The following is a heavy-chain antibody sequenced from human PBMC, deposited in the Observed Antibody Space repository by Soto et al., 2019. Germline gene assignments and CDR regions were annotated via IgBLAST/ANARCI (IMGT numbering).Heavy chain of an antibody. Sequence: SETLSLTCTVSGGSISGYYWSWIRQTPGRGLEWIGYIFYRGNTLYNPSLQSRVTISVDTSQNRFALRLSSVTAADSAVYYCTRHAIIPKLQYGMDVWGQGASVTVSS. CDR3: TRHAIIPKLQYGMDV. CDR2: IFYRGNT. V-gene: IGHV4-59*01. CDR1: GGSISGYY. D-gene: IGHD2-15*01. J-gene: IGHJ6*02.